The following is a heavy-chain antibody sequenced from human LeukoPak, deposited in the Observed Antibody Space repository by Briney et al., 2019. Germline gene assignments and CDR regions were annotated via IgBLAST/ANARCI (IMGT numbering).Heavy chain of an antibody. V-gene: IGHV3-23*01. Sequence: PGGSLRLSCAASGFTFSTYAMSWVRQAPGKGLEWVPSISGSGGSTYYADSLKGRVTISRDNSKNTLFLQMNSLRAEDTAVYYCAGSSGWYTYYYYYMDVWGKGTTVTVSS. CDR2: ISGSGGST. CDR3: AGSSGWYTYYYYYMDV. J-gene: IGHJ6*03. D-gene: IGHD6-19*01. CDR1: GFTFSTYA.